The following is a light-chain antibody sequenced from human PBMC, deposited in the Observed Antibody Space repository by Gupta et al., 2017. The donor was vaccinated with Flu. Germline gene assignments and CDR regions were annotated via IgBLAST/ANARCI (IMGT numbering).Light chain of an antibody. J-gene: IGKJ1*01. CDR3: QQYNSYSGT. Sequence: DIKMTPSPSTLSASEGDRVTISCLASQSISSWLAWYQQKPGKAPKVLIYKASNLESGVPSRFSGSGSGTEFTLTISSLQPDDFATYYCQQYNSYSGTFGQGTKVEIK. CDR1: QSISSW. CDR2: KAS. V-gene: IGKV1-5*03.